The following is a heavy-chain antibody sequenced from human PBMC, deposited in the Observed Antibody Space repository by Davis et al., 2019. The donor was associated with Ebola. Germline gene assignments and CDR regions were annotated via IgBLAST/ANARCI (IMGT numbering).Heavy chain of an antibody. J-gene: IGHJ4*02. D-gene: IGHD3-10*01. V-gene: IGHV3-13*01. Sequence: GESLKISCAASGFTFRSYDMHWVRQATGKGLEWVSAIGTAGDTYYQGSVKGRFTISREKAKNSLYLQMNSLRGEDTAVYYCARAGFGEIYFDYWGQGTLVTVSS. CDR1: GFTFRSYD. CDR3: ARAGFGEIYFDY. CDR2: IGTAGDT.